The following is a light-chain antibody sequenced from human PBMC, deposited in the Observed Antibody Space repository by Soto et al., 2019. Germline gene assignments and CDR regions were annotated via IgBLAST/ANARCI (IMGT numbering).Light chain of an antibody. CDR3: QQYENLPT. V-gene: IGKV1-33*01. J-gene: IGKJ5*01. CDR2: DAS. Sequence: DIQMTQSPSTLSASVGDRVTITCRASQSISSWLAWYQQKPGRAPKLLIYDASNLEAGVPSGFRGSGSGTDFTFTISRLQPEDIATYYCQQYENLPTFGQGTRLEIK. CDR1: QSISSW.